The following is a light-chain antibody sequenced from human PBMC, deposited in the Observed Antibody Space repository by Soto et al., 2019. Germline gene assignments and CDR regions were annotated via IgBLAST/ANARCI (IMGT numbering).Light chain of an antibody. CDR3: QQSHNYMYT. Sequence: ELVLSQSPATLSVSPGERATLSCRASQSIRKNLAWYQQKPGQAPTLLLYEASTRATGVPARFSGSGSGTEFTLTISSLQSEDFAIYYCQQSHNYMYTFGQGTKLEIK. CDR2: EAS. J-gene: IGKJ2*01. CDR1: QSIRKN. V-gene: IGKV3-15*01.